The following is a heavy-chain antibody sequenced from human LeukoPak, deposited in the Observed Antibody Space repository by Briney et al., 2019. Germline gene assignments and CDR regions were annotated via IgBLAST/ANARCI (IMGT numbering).Heavy chain of an antibody. D-gene: IGHD2-2*01. Sequence: ASVKVPCKASGFTFTSYYVHWVRQAPGQGLEWMGWINPKSGVTNVSQKFQGRVTMTRDTSTSTAYMELSRLGSDDTAVYYGARGGDVIVPPATILRYWGQGTLVTVSS. V-gene: IGHV1-2*02. CDR2: INPKSGVT. J-gene: IGHJ4*02. CDR1: GFTFTSYY. CDR3: ARGGDVIVPPATILRY.